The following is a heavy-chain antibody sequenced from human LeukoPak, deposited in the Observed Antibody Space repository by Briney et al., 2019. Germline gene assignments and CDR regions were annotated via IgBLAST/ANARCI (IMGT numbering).Heavy chain of an antibody. CDR2: IKSDGSSS. D-gene: IGHD4-23*01. CDR1: GFTFSSYFW. CDR3: VRDLDLGGYSSFEY. J-gene: IGHJ4*02. Sequence: GGSLRLSCAASGFTFSSYFWMHWVRQAPGKGLVWVSRIKSDGSSSIYADSVKGRFTISRDSAKNSLYLQMNTLRAEDTAVYYCVRDLDLGGYSSFEYWGQGTLVTVSS. V-gene: IGHV3-74*01.